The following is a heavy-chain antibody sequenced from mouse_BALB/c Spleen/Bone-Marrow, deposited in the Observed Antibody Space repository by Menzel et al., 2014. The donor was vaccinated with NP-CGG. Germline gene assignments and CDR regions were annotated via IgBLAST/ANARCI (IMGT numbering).Heavy chain of an antibody. CDR1: GYAFTSYN. CDR2: IDPYNGGT. Sequence: VQLKESGPELVKPGASVKVSCKASGYAFTSYNMYWVKQSHGKSLEWIGYIDPYNGGTSYNQKFKGKATLTVDKSPSTAYMHLNSLTSEDSAVYYCARENYGSSPAYWGQGTLVTVSA. V-gene: IGHV1S135*01. CDR3: ARENYGSSPAY. D-gene: IGHD1-1*01. J-gene: IGHJ3*01.